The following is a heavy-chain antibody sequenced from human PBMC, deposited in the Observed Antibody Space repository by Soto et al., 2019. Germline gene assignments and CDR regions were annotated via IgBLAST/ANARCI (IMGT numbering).Heavy chain of an antibody. Sequence: ASVTVSCKASGYTFTGYYMHWVRQAPGQGLEWMGWVNPNSGGTNYAQKFQGRVTMTRDTSISTAYMELSRLRSDDTAVYYCARSPPPSYVILTGRYYYYGMYVWGQGTTVIVS. J-gene: IGHJ6*02. V-gene: IGHV1-2*02. CDR2: VNPNSGGT. D-gene: IGHD3-9*01. CDR1: GYTFTGYY. CDR3: ARSPPPSYVILTGRYYYYGMYV.